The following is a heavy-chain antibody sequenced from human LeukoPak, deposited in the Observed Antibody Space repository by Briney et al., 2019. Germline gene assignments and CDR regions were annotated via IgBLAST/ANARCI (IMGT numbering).Heavy chain of an antibody. V-gene: IGHV4-59*08. CDR1: GGSISSYY. CDR2: IYYSGST. Sequence: PSETLSLTCTVSGGSISSYYWSWIRQPPGKGLEWIGYIYYSGSTNYNPSLKSRVTISVDTSKNQFSLKLSSVTAADTAVYYCARLEDDYSNRGAFDYWGQGTLVTVSS. D-gene: IGHD4-11*01. CDR3: ARLEDDYSNRGAFDY. J-gene: IGHJ4*02.